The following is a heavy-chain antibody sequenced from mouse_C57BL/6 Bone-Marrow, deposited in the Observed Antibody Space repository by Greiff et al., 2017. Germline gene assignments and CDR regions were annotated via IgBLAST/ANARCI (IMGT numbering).Heavy chain of an antibody. V-gene: IGHV1-64*01. Sequence: VQLQQPGAELVKPGASVKLSCKASGYTFTSYWMHWVKQRPGQGLEWIGMIHPNSGSTNYNEKFKSKATLTVDKSSSTAYMQLSSLTSEDSAVYYCVRDGYYGYFDVWGTGTTVTVSS. CDR2: IHPNSGST. J-gene: IGHJ1*03. CDR1: GYTFTSYW. CDR3: VRDGYYGYFDV. D-gene: IGHD2-3*01.